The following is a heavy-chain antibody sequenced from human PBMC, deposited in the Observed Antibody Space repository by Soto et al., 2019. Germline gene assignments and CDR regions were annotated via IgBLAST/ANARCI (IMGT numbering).Heavy chain of an antibody. CDR3: ARGTLMDYYDSSGYYFDY. D-gene: IGHD3-22*01. J-gene: IGHJ4*02. Sequence: PSETLSLTCTVSGGSFNGYYWSWIRQPAGKGLESIGRMYTSGSTNYNPSLKSRVTMSIDTSENRFSLKLTSVTAADTAVYYCARGTLMDYYDSSGYYFDYWCQGTPVTVSS. CDR2: MYTSGST. V-gene: IGHV4-4*07. CDR1: GGSFNGYY.